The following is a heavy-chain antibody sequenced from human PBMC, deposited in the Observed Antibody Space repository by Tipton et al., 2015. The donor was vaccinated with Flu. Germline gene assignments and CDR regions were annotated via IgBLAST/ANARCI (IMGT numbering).Heavy chain of an antibody. CDR3: ARASCSGGSCLLGDWFDP. J-gene: IGHJ5*02. CDR1: GFTFSRYW. Sequence: SLRLSCVASGFTFSRYWMSWVRQAPGKGLEWVSSIGGSGSYIYFADSVKGRFTISRDNAKNSLYLQMNSLRAEDTAVYYCARASCSGGSCLLGDWFDPWGQGTLVTVSS. V-gene: IGHV3-21*01. CDR2: IGGSGSYI. D-gene: IGHD2-15*01.